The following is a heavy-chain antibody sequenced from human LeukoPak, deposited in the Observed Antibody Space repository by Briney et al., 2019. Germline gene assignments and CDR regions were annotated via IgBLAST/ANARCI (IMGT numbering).Heavy chain of an antibody. CDR1: GFTFSSYG. V-gene: IGHV3-30*02. D-gene: IGHD2-2*02. Sequence: GGSLRLSCAASGFTFSSYGMHWVRQAPGKGLEWVAFIRYDGSNKYYADSVKGRFTISRDNSKNTLYLQMNSLRAEDTAVYYCAKDRVVPAAIPDYWGRGTLVTVSS. J-gene: IGHJ4*02. CDR3: AKDRVVPAAIPDY. CDR2: IRYDGSNK.